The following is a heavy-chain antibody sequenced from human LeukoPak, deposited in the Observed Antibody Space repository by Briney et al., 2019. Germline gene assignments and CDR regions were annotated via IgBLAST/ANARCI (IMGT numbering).Heavy chain of an antibody. D-gene: IGHD2-2*01. J-gene: IGHJ4*02. CDR3: ARALPRYCSSTSCYDFGFDY. V-gene: IGHV3-13*01. Sequence: PGGSLRLSCAASGFTFSSYDMHWVRQATGKGLEWVSAIGTAGDTYYPGSVKGRFTISRENAKNSLYLQMNSLRAGDTAVYYCARALPRYCSSTSCYDFGFDYWGQGTLVTVSS. CDR2: IGTAGDT. CDR1: GFTFSSYD.